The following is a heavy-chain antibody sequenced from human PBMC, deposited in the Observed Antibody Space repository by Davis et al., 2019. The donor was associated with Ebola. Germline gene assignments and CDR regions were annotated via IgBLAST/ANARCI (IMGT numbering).Heavy chain of an antibody. CDR2: ISMSGGTT. D-gene: IGHD1-14*01. J-gene: IGHJ5*02. V-gene: IGHV3-48*03. CDR1: GFTFHSFE. CDR3: ARELSRIGTEWFDA. Sequence: PGGSLRLSCSASGFTFHSFEMNWVRQTPGKGLEWLSYISMSGGTTYYADSVKGRFAISRDNVEGSLYLEMNNLRVDDTGIYYCARELSRIGTEWFDAWGQGTVVSVSS.